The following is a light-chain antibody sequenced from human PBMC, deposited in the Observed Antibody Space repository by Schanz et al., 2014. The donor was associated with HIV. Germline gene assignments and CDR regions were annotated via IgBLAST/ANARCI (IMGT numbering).Light chain of an antibody. Sequence: EIVLTQSPGTLSLSPGERATLSCRASQTVNPYSLAWYQQKPGQTPRLLIYGASTRATGIAARFSGSGSGTKFTLTNNSLQSEDFAVYDCLQYDNWPPRTFGGGTKVEIK. CDR1: QTVNPY. CDR2: GAS. J-gene: IGKJ4*01. V-gene: IGKV3-15*01. CDR3: LQYDNWPPRT.